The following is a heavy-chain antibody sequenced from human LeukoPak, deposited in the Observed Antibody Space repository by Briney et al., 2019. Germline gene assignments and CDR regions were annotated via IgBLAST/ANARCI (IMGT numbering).Heavy chain of an antibody. Sequence: SETLSLTCTVSGYSISSGYYWGWIRQPPGKGLEWIGSIYHSGSTYYNPSLKSRVTISVDTSKNQSSLKLSSVTAADTAVYYCARDPFPRTVTTKYPVDYWGQGTLVTVSS. CDR2: IYHSGST. V-gene: IGHV4-38-2*02. CDR3: ARDPFPRTVTTKYPVDY. J-gene: IGHJ4*02. D-gene: IGHD4-17*01. CDR1: GYSISSGYY.